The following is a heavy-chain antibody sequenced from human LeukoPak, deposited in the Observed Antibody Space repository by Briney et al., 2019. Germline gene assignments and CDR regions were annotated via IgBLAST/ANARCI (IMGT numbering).Heavy chain of an antibody. V-gene: IGHV3-66*01. CDR2: IYSGDRT. CDR1: GFTISSNY. D-gene: IGHD1-26*01. CDR3: ARESGSYYGVTLDY. Sequence: GGSLRLSCAASGFTISSNYMSWVRQAPGKGLEWVSVIYSGDRTEYADSVKGRFTISRDNSKNTLYLQMNSLRAEDTAVYYCARESGSYYGVTLDYWGQGTLVTVSS. J-gene: IGHJ4*02.